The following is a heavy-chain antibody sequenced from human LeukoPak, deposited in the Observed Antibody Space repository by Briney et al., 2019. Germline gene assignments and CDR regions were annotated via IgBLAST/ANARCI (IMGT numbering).Heavy chain of an antibody. CDR3: ARGSYYGSGRDRGKNDY. D-gene: IGHD3-10*01. J-gene: IGHJ4*02. CDR1: GYTFTSYG. V-gene: IGHV1-2*02. CDR2: INPNSGGT. Sequence: ASVKVSCKASGYTFTSYGISWVRQAPGQGLEWMGWINPNSGGTNYAQKFQGRVTMTRDTSFSTAYMELSRLRSDDTAVYYCARGSYYGSGRDRGKNDYWGQGTLVTVSS.